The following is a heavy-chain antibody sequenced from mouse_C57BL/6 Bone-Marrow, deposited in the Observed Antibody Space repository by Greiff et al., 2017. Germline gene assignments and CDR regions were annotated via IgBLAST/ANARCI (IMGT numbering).Heavy chain of an antibody. J-gene: IGHJ1*03. CDR1: GFTFSDYY. Sequence: EVQLVESEGGLVQPGSSMKLSCTASGFTFSDYYMAWVRQVPEKGLEWVANINYDGSSTYYLDSLKSRFIISRDNAKNILYLQMRSLKSEDAATYYCARGGTVVALWYFDVWGTGTTVTVSS. D-gene: IGHD1-1*01. CDR3: ARGGTVVALWYFDV. V-gene: IGHV5-16*01. CDR2: INYDGSST.